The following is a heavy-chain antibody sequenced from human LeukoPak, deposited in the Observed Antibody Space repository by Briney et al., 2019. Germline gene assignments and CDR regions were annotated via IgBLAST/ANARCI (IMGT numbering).Heavy chain of an antibody. CDR3: ARGGLEPVDY. Sequence: PGGSLRLSCAASGFTFSSYDIHWVRQTTGKGLEWVSAIGTAGDTYYPGSVKGRFTISRDNAKNTLYLQLNSLRDDDTAVYYCARGGLEPVDYWGQGTLVTVSS. CDR1: GFTFSSYD. V-gene: IGHV3-13*04. CDR2: IGTAGDT. J-gene: IGHJ4*02. D-gene: IGHD1-1*01.